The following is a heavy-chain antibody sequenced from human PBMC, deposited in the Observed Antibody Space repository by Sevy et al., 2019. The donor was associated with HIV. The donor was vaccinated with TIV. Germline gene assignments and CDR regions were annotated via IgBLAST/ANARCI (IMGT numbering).Heavy chain of an antibody. J-gene: IGHJ1*01. CDR3: ARARMEYSSSLEYFQY. D-gene: IGHD6-6*01. Sequence: GGSLRLSCAASGFIFSTYSMNWVRQAPGKGLEWVSLISSSSSYIYYADSVKGRFTISRDNAKNSLYLQMNSLRAEDTAVYYCARARMEYSSSLEYFQYWGQGTLVTVSS. V-gene: IGHV3-21*01. CDR2: ISSSSSYI. CDR1: GFIFSTYS.